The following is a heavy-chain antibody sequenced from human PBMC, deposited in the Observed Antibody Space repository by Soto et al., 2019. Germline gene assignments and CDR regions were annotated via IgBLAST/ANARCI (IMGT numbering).Heavy chain of an antibody. D-gene: IGHD4-17*01. CDR1: GFTFSSYW. Sequence: EVQLVESGGGLVQPGGSLRLSCAASGFTFSSYWMHWVRQAPGKGLVWFSRINSAGSSTSYADAVKARFTSSRDNAKNTLYLQMNSLRAEDTAVDYCARGGRSGGYGDYFDSWGQGALVTVSS. CDR2: INSAGSST. CDR3: ARGGRSGGYGDYFDS. J-gene: IGHJ4*02. V-gene: IGHV3-74*01.